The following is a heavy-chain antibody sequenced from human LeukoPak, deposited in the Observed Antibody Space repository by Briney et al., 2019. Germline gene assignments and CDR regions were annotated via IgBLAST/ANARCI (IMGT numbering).Heavy chain of an antibody. J-gene: IGHJ4*02. V-gene: IGHV3-48*03. CDR1: RFTFSSYE. Sequence: GGSLRLSCAGSRFTFSSYEMNWVRQAPGKGLEWVSYISKSGNNIYYGDSVKGRFTISRGNAKNSLYLQMNSLRAEDTAVYYCARPLYYGDDDNYFDYWGQGTLVTVSS. D-gene: IGHD3-3*01. CDR3: ARPLYYGDDDNYFDY. CDR2: ISKSGNNI.